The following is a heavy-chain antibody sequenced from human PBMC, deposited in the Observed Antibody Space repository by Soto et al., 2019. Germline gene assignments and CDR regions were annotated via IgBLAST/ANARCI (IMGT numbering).Heavy chain of an antibody. V-gene: IGHV3-33*06. J-gene: IGHJ3*02. CDR3: VKERGPFNDFDI. Sequence: GGSMRLSCAACGFAFTNYGMHGVRQAPGKGLERVAVIWSEGNHKYYADSVKGRFTISRDNSKNTLSLQMDSLRAEDTAVYYCVKERGPFNDFDIWGQGTMVTVSS. CDR2: IWSEGNHK. CDR1: GFAFTNYG.